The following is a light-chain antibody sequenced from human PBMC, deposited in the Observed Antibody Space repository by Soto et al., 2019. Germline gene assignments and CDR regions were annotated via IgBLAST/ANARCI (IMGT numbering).Light chain of an antibody. CDR3: RSYTSSSTLDV. J-gene: IGLJ1*01. Sequence: QSALTQPASVSGSPGQSITISCTGTSSEVGGYNYVSWYQQHPGKAPKLMIYDVSNRPSGVSNRFSGSKSGNTASLTISGLQAEDEADYYCRSYTSSSTLDVFGTGTKVTVL. CDR2: DVS. V-gene: IGLV2-14*01. CDR1: SSEVGGYNY.